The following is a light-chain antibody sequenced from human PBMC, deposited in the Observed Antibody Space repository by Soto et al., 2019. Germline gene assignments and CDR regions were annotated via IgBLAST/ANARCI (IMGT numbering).Light chain of an antibody. CDR2: SNN. CDR3: ASWDDSLNGVV. V-gene: IGLV1-44*01. Sequence: QSVLTQPPSVSAAPGQKVTISCSGSISNIGKNYVSWYQQLPGTAPKVLIYSNNLRPSGVPDRFSGSKSGTSASLAISGLQSEDEADYHCASWDDSLNGVVFGGGTKVTVL. J-gene: IGLJ2*01. CDR1: ISNIGKNY.